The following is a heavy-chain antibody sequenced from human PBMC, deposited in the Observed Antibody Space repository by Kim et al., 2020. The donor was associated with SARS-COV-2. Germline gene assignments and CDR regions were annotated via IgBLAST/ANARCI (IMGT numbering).Heavy chain of an antibody. CDR3: ARDGYSSSWYEFALNLYNWFDP. CDR1: GFTFSSYW. Sequence: GVSLRLSCAASGFTFSSYWMSWVRQAPGKGLEWVANIKQDGSEKYYVDSVKGRFTISRDNAKNSLYLQMNSLRAEDTAVYYCARDGYSSSWYEFALNLYNWFDPWGQGTLVTVSS. J-gene: IGHJ5*02. D-gene: IGHD6-13*01. V-gene: IGHV3-7*03. CDR2: IKQDGSEK.